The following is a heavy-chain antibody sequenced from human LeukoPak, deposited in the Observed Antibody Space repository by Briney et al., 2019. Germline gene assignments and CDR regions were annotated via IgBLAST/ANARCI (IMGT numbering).Heavy chain of an antibody. Sequence: GGSLRLSCAASGFTFDGYTMHWVRQAPGKGLEWVSLISWDGGSTYYADSVKGRFTISRDNSKNSLYLQMNSLRTEDTALYYCAKDSRDIGSSPYFDYWGQGTLVTVSS. D-gene: IGHD6-13*01. CDR1: GFTFDGYT. V-gene: IGHV3-43*01. CDR3: AKDSRDIGSSPYFDY. J-gene: IGHJ4*02. CDR2: ISWDGGST.